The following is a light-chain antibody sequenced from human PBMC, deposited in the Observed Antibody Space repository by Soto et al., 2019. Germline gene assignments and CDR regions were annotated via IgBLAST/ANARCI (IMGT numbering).Light chain of an antibody. CDR2: DVS. Sequence: DIQMTQSPSTVSAYVGDSVTITCRASQSITTWLAWYQQIPGKAPKLLIYDVSSLQSGVPSRFSGSGSGTEFTLTISSLQPNDFATYYCQHYKIYSPWTFGQGTKVDIK. CDR3: QHYKIYSPWT. V-gene: IGKV1-5*01. CDR1: QSITTW. J-gene: IGKJ1*01.